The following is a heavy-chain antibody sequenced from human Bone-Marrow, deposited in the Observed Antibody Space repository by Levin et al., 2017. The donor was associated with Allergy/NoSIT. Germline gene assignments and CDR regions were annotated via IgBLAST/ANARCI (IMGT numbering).Heavy chain of an antibody. V-gene: IGHV3-21*01. J-gene: IGHJ4*02. CDR2: ISSSSSYI. D-gene: IGHD2-2*01. CDR1: GFTFSSYS. CDR3: ARDGPVPAATPDY. Sequence: GESLKISCAASGFTFSSYSMNWVRQAPGKGLEWVSSISSSSSYIYYADSVKGRFTISRDNAKNSLYLQMNSLRAEDTAVYYCARDGPVPAATPDYWGQGTLVTVSS.